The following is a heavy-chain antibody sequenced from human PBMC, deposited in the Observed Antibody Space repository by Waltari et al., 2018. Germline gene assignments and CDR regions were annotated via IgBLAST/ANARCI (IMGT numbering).Heavy chain of an antibody. D-gene: IGHD6-13*01. Sequence: EVQLVESGGGLVQPGGSLRLSCAASGFTFSSYSMNWVRQAPGKGLEWVSYISSSSSTIYYADSVKGRFTISRDNAKNSLYLQMNSLRAEDTAVYYCARVGSWDNFDYWGQGTLVTVSS. J-gene: IGHJ4*02. CDR3: ARVGSWDNFDY. V-gene: IGHV3-48*04. CDR1: GFTFSSYS. CDR2: ISSSSSTI.